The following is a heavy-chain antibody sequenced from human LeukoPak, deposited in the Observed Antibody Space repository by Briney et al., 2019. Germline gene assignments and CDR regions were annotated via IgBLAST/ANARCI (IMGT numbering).Heavy chain of an antibody. Sequence: PGGSLRLSCAAPGFTFSRSAMSWIRQPAGKGLEWIGRIYTSGSTNYNPSLKSRVTMSVDTSKNQFSLKLSSVTAADTAVYYCARATRPTRQQLVLEYYFDYWGQGTLVTVSS. CDR2: IYTSGST. D-gene: IGHD6-13*01. CDR3: ARATRPTRQQLVLEYYFDY. V-gene: IGHV4-4*07. J-gene: IGHJ4*02. CDR1: GFTFSRSA.